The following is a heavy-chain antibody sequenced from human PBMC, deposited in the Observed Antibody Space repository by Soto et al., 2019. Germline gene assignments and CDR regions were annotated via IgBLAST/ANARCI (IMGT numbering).Heavy chain of an antibody. J-gene: IGHJ4*02. Sequence: VGSLRLCCTASGFTSNTYGMYWVRQPQGKGLEWVAAISYDGSNRYHADSVKGRFTISRDNSKNTLYLQMNSLRVEDTAVYYCAKDIVRYTYGACDYWGQGALVTVSS. CDR1: GFTSNTYG. CDR2: ISYDGSNR. CDR3: AKDIVRYTYGACDY. V-gene: IGHV3-30*18. D-gene: IGHD5-18*01.